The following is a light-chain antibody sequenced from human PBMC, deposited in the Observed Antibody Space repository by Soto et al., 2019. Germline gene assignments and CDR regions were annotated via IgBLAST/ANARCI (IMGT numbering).Light chain of an antibody. CDR1: QGIRND. V-gene: IGKV1-6*01. Sequence: AIQMTQSPSSLSASVGDRVTITCRASQGIRNDLGWYQQKPGKAPKLLIYAASSLQSGVTSRFSGSGSGTDFTLTINSLQPEDFATYYYLQDYNYPWTFGQGTKVEIK. CDR3: LQDYNYPWT. CDR2: AAS. J-gene: IGKJ1*01.